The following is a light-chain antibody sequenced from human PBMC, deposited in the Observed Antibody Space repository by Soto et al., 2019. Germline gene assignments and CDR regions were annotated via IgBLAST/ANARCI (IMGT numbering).Light chain of an antibody. CDR2: DVS. CDR1: SSDVGGYNY. CDR3: SSFTTSSTQV. Sequence: QSALTQPASVSGSPGQSITISCTGTSSDVGGYNYVSWYQHHPGKAPQLMIYDVSNRPSGVSNRFSGSKSGNTASLTISGLQAEDEADYYCSSFTTSSTQVFGGGTQLTVL. J-gene: IGLJ2*01. V-gene: IGLV2-14*03.